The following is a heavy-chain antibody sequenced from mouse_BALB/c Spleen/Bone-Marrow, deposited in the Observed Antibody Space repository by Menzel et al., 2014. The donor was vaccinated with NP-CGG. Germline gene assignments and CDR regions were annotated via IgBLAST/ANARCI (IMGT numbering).Heavy chain of an antibody. D-gene: IGHD4-1*01. V-gene: IGHV14-3*02. J-gene: IGHJ2*01. CDR2: IDPASGNI. CDR3: ASLTGTFDY. Sequence: EVQLQQSGTDLVKPGASVTLSCTASGFNIKDTYMHWVKQRPEQGLDWIGRIDPASGNIQYDPKFQGRAAITADTSSNTAYLQLSSLTSEDTAVYYCASLTGTFDYWGQGTPLTVSS. CDR1: GFNIKDTY.